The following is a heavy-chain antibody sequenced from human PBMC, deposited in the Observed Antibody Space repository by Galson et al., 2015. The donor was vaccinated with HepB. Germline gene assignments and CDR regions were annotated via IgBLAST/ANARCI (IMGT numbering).Heavy chain of an antibody. CDR2: IDSDGSST. V-gene: IGHV3-74*03. CDR3: AREGRRTGEVTKAFDM. D-gene: IGHD7-27*01. J-gene: IGHJ3*02. Sequence: SLRLSCAASGFTNYWIHWVRQAPGRGLVWVSRIDSDGSSTTYSAYAKGRFTITTDNAKNTLYLQMNSLRDEDTAVYYCAREGRRTGEVTKAFDMWVQETMVTVSS. CDR1: GFTNYW.